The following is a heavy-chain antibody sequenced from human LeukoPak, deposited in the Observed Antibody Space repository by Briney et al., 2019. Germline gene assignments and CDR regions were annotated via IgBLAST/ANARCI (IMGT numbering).Heavy chain of an antibody. CDR1: GFTFSDYA. CDR2: ISTVIGRT. D-gene: IGHD3-22*01. Sequence: GGSLRLSCSASGFTFSDYAMHWVRQAPGKGLEYVSAISTVIGRTFYADSVKGRFTISRDNSKNTLYLQMNSLRAEDTAVYYCARDRPQYYDSSGYYPYYWGQGTLVTVSS. CDR3: ARDRPQYYDSSGYYPYY. V-gene: IGHV3-64*04. J-gene: IGHJ4*02.